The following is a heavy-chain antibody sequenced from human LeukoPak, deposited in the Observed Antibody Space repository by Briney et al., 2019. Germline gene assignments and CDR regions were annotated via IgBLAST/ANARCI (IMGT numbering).Heavy chain of an antibody. CDR1: GFTFSSYA. D-gene: IGHD6-13*01. CDR2: ISGSGGST. J-gene: IGHJ4*02. Sequence: GGSLRLSCAASGFTFSSYAMSWVRQAPGKGLEWVSAISGSGGSTYYADSVKGRFTISRDNSKNTLYLQMNGLRAEDTAVYYCAKDGKGYSSSWYSSHWGQGTLVTVSS. CDR3: AKDGKGYSSSWYSSH. V-gene: IGHV3-23*01.